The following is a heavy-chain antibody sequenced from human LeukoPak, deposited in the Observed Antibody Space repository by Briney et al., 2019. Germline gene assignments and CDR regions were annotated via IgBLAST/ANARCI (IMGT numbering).Heavy chain of an antibody. V-gene: IGHV3-30*18. CDR2: ISYDGSNK. CDR1: GFTFSSYG. Sequence: PGGSLRLSCAASGFTFSSYGMHWVRQAPGKGLEWVAVISYDGSNKYYADSVKGRFTISRDNSKNTLYLQMNSLRAEDTAVYYCAKGSYYSSSWYPPFDYWGQGTLVTVSS. CDR3: AKGSYYSSSWYPPFDY. J-gene: IGHJ4*02. D-gene: IGHD6-13*01.